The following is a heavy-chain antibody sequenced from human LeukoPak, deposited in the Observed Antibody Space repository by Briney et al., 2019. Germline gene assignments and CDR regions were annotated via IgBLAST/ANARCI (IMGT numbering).Heavy chain of an antibody. CDR3: ARVNIVVVPAACDAFDI. V-gene: IGHV4-34*01. CDR2: INHSGST. CDR1: GGSFSGYY. J-gene: IGHJ3*02. Sequence: SETLSLTCAVYGGSFSGYYWSWIRQPPGKGLEWIGEINHSGSTNYNPSLKSRVTISVDTSKNQFSLKLGSVTAADTAVYYCARVNIVVVPAACDAFDIWGQGTTVTVSS. D-gene: IGHD2-2*01.